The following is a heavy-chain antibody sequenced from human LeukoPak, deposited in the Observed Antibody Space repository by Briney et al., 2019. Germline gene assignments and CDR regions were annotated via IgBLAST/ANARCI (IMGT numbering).Heavy chain of an antibody. CDR3: ARDTGRSKRSGLRWPVAEYFQH. D-gene: IGHD4-23*01. CDR1: GGTFSSYA. J-gene: IGHJ1*01. Sequence: SVKVSCKASGGTFSSYAISWVRQAPGQGLEWMGRIIPILGIANYAQKFQGRVTITADKSTSTAYMELSSLRSEDTAVYYCARDTGRSKRSGLRWPVAEYFQHWGQGTLVTVSS. V-gene: IGHV1-69*04. CDR2: IIPILGIA.